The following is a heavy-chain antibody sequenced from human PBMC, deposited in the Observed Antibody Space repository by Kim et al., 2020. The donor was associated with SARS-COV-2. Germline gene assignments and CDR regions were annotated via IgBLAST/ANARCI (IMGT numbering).Heavy chain of an antibody. Sequence: YYADSVKGRFTISRDNSKNTVYLQMNSLRAEDTAVYYCARDIRFGELLVDYWGQGTLVTVSS. CDR3: ARDIRFGELLVDY. J-gene: IGHJ4*02. D-gene: IGHD3-10*01. V-gene: IGHV3-30*03.